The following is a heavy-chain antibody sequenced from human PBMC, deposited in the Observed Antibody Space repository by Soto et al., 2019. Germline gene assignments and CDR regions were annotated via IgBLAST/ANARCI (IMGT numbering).Heavy chain of an antibody. V-gene: IGHV4-34*01. J-gene: IGHJ4*02. CDR2: INHSGST. CDR1: GGSFSGYY. CDR3: ASMDTAMASFDY. Sequence: SETLSLTCAVYGGSFSGYYWSWIRQPPGKGLEWIGEINHSGSTNYNPSLKSRVTISVDTSKNQFSLKLSSVTAADTAVYYCASMDTAMASFDYWGQGTLVTVS. D-gene: IGHD5-18*01.